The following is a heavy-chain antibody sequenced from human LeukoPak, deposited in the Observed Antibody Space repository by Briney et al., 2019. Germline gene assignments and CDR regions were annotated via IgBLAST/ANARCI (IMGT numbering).Heavy chain of an antibody. CDR1: GFTFSSYW. CDR2: IKQDGSEK. J-gene: IGHJ5*02. V-gene: IGHV3-7*01. D-gene: IGHD2-15*01. Sequence: PGGSLRLSCAASGFTFSSYWMSWVRQAPGKGLEWVANIKQDGSEKYYVDSVKGRFTISRDNAKNSLYLQMNSLRAEDTAVYYCAREGSCSGGSCYLGNWFDPWGQGTLVTVSS. CDR3: AREGSCSGGSCYLGNWFDP.